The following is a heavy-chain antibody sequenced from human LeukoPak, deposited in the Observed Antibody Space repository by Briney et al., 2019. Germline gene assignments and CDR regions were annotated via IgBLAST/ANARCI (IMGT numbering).Heavy chain of an antibody. CDR2: IYYTGSI. J-gene: IGHJ4*02. D-gene: IGHD4-17*01. V-gene: IGHV4-59*08. Sequence: SETLSLTCTVSGGSMTSYYWSWIRQPPGKGLEWIGYIYYTGSINYNPSLKSRVNISIDTSKNQFSLKLSSVTAADTAVYYCARRAMTTVTGWGQGTLVTVSS. CDR3: ARRAMTTVTG. CDR1: GGSMTSYY.